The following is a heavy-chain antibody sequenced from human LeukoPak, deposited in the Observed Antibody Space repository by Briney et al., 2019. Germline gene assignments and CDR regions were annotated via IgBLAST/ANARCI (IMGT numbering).Heavy chain of an antibody. CDR2: IWYDGSNK. Sequence: GRSLRLSCAASGFTFSSYGMHWVRRAPGKGLEWVAVIWYDGSNKYYADSVKGRFTISRDNSKNTLYLQMNSLRAEDTAVYYCARDRNGMDVWGKGTTVTVSS. CDR3: ARDRNGMDV. CDR1: GFTFSSYG. J-gene: IGHJ6*04. V-gene: IGHV3-33*01. D-gene: IGHD1-14*01.